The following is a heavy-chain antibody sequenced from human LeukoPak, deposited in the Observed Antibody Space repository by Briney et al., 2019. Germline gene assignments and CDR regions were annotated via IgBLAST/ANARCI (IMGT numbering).Heavy chain of an antibody. CDR3: ARDLFGYFDL. CDR1: GGSISSHY. V-gene: IGHV4-59*11. J-gene: IGHJ2*01. Sequence: SETLSLTCTVSGGSISSHYWSWIRQPPGKGLEWIGYIYYSGSTNYNPSLKSRVTILVDTSKNQFSLKLSSVTAADTAVYYCARDLFGYFDLWGRGTLVTVSS. CDR2: IYYSGST. D-gene: IGHD2-21*01.